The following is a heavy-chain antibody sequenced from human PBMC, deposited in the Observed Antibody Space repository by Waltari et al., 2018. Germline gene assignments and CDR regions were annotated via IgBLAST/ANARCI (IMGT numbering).Heavy chain of an antibody. D-gene: IGHD6-19*01. J-gene: IGHJ4*02. CDR2: IYYSGST. CDR3: ARHFSSGWYCVY. V-gene: IGHV4-39*01. CDR1: GGSISSSSYY. Sequence: QLQLQESGPGLVKPSETLSLTCTVSGGSISSSSYYWGWIRQPPGKGLEWIGSIYYSGSTYSNPSLKSRVTISVDTSKNQFSLKLSSVTAADTAVYYCARHFSSGWYCVYWGQGTLVTVSS.